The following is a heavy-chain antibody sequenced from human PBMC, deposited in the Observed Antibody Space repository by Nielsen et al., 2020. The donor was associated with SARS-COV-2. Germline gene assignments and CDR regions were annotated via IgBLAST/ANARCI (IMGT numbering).Heavy chain of an antibody. J-gene: IGHJ5*02. CDR3: ARSTSTSYPFDP. D-gene: IGHD2-2*01. Sequence: LPLDCTVSGGAFSSGGYYWSWIRQHPGKGLEWIGYIYYSGSTYYNPSLKSRVTISVDTSKNQFSLKLSSVTAADTAVYYCARSTSTSYPFDPWGQGTLVTVSS. CDR1: GGAFSSGGYY. CDR2: IYYSGST. V-gene: IGHV4-31*03.